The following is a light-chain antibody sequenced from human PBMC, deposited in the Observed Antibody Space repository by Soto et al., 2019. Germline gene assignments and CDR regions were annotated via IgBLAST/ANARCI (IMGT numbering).Light chain of an antibody. V-gene: IGLV2-14*01. CDR3: SSYTNINTRACV. CDR1: SGDIGSYNR. Sequence: QSVLTQPASVSGSPGQSITISCTGTSGDIGSYNRVSSYQQHPGKAPKLIIYEVTDRLSGVSNRFSGSKSGNTASLTISGLQAEDEAEYYSSSYTNINTRACVFGTGTKLTVL. CDR2: EVT. J-gene: IGLJ1*01.